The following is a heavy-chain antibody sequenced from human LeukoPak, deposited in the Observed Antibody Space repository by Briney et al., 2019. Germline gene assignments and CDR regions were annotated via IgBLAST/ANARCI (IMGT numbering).Heavy chain of an antibody. J-gene: IGHJ4*02. D-gene: IGHD6-13*01. CDR1: GGSFSGYY. CDR3: ARGWYSSSWYLDY. Sequence: IPSETLSLTCAVYGGSFSGYYWSWIRQPPGKGLEWIGEINHSGSTNYNPSLKSRVTISVDTSKNQFSLKLSSVTAADTAVYYCARGWYSSSWYLDYWGQGTLVTVSS. V-gene: IGHV4-34*01. CDR2: INHSGST.